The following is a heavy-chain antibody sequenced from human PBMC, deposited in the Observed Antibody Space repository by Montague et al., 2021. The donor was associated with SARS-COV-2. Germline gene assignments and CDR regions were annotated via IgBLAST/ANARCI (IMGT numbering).Heavy chain of an antibody. Sequence: SETLSLTCTVSGGSVSSGSYYWSWIRQPPGKGLEWIGYIYYSGSTNYNPSLKSRVTISVDTSKNQFSLKLSSVIAADTAVYYCARDPWHITIFGVVTRYGMDVWGQGTTVT. CDR3: ARDPWHITIFGVVTRYGMDV. CDR1: GGSVSSGSYY. V-gene: IGHV4-61*01. CDR2: IYYSGST. D-gene: IGHD3-3*01. J-gene: IGHJ6*02.